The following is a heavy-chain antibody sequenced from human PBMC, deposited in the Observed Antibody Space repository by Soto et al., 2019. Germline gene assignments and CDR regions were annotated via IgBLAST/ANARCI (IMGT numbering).Heavy chain of an antibody. D-gene: IGHD4-17*01. V-gene: IGHV4-30-2*01. J-gene: IGHJ3*02. CDR1: GGSISSGDFS. CDR3: TRGTVTDAFDI. Sequence: QLQLQESGSGLVKPSQTLSLTCAVSGGSISSGDFSWSWIRQPPGKGLEWIGYIYQTGNSYENPSLKSRVTISIDRSKNQFSLKLTSVIAADTAVYYCTRGTVTDAFDIWGQGTMVTVS. CDR2: IYQTGNS.